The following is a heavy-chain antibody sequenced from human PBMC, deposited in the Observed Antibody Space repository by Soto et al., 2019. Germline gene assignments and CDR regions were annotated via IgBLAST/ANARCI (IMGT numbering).Heavy chain of an antibody. CDR3: AGFCSGGSCYPPQKYNWFDP. D-gene: IGHD2-15*01. J-gene: IGHJ5*02. Sequence: SETLSLTCTVSGGSISSGDYYWSWIRQPPGKGLEWIWYIYYSGSTYYNPSLKSRVTISVDTSKNQFSLKLSSVTAADTAVYYCAGFCSGGSCYPPQKYNWFDPGGQGTLVTVPS. V-gene: IGHV4-30-4*01. CDR1: GGSISSGDYY. CDR2: IYYSGST.